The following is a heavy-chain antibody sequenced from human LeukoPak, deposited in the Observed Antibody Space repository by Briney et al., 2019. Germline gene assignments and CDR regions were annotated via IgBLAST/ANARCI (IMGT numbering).Heavy chain of an antibody. J-gene: IGHJ6*02. CDR3: AKSVAICFYYGLDV. CDR1: GFTFSSYA. D-gene: IGHD3-3*01. V-gene: IGHV3-23*01. Sequence: GGSLRLSCAVSGFTFSSYAMSWVRQTPGKGLEWVSAISGSGGSTYYADSVKGRFTISRDKSKNALFLQMNSLRVEDTAPYFFAKSVAICFYYGLDVWGQGTTVTVSS. CDR2: ISGSGGST.